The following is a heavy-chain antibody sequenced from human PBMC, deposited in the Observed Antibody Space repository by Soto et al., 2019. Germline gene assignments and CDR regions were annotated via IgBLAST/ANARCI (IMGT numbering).Heavy chain of an antibody. CDR2: INAGNGYT. CDR3: ARYDTAGGSYAFDY. J-gene: IGHJ4*02. Sequence: ASVKVSCKASGYTFTNYAIHWVRQAPGQRLEWIGWINAGNGYTKYSQNFQGRVTITRDTSALTAYMELSSLKSEDTAVYYCARYDTAGGSYAFDYWGQGTLVTVSS. CDR1: GYTFTNYA. V-gene: IGHV1-3*01. D-gene: IGHD6-13*01.